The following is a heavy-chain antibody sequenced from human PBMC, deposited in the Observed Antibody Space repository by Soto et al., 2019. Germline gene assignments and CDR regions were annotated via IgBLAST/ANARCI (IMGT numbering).Heavy chain of an antibody. J-gene: IGHJ4*02. CDR2: INHSGST. CDR3: ARDKITGLFDY. CDR1: AGSFSGYY. V-gene: IGHV4-34*01. D-gene: IGHD2-8*02. Sequence: PSETLSLTCAVYAGSFSGYYWTWIRQPPGTGLEWIGEINHSGSTNYNPSLKSRVTISVDTSKNQFSLKLTSVTAADTVVYYCARDKITGLFDYWGQGTLVTVSS.